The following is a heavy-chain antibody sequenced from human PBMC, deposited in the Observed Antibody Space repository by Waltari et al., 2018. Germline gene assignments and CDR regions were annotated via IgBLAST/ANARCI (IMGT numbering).Heavy chain of an antibody. CDR1: GYTFTGYY. CDR3: ARGEGYSYGYGASNWFDP. V-gene: IGHV1-69*13. J-gene: IGHJ5*02. CDR2: IIPIFRTA. D-gene: IGHD5-18*01. Sequence: VQLVRAGAAVKKPGASVKVSSKASGYTFTGYYMPWVRQAPVKGLEGMGGIIPIFRTAKYTQKYQGRVTITAYESTGTAYVELSSLRSEDTAVYYCARGEGYSYGYGASNWFDPWGQGTLVTVSS.